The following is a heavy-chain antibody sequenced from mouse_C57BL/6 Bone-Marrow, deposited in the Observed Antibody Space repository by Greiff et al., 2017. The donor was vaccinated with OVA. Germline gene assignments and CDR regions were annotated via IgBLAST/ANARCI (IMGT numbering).Heavy chain of an antibody. J-gene: IGHJ2*01. CDR2: IYPSDSET. V-gene: IGHV1-61*01. CDR1: GYTFTSYW. Sequence: VQLQQPGAELVRPGSSVKLSCKASGYTFTSYWMDWVKQRPGQGLEWIGNIYPSDSETQYNQKFKDKATLTVDKTSSTAYMQLSSLTSEDTAVYYCTRGLGKDYWGQGTTLTVTS. CDR3: TRGLGKDY.